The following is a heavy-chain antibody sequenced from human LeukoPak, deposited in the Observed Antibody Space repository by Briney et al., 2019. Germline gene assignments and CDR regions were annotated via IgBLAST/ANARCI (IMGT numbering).Heavy chain of an antibody. CDR3: AKDTRIVVVTAFDY. V-gene: IGHV3-23*01. Sequence: PGGSLRRSCAASGFTCSSYAMSRVRQAPGKGREWVSGISGGGGSTYYADSVKGRSTIARDHSQNTLYLQMITLRAEDTAVYYCAKDTRIVVVTAFDYWGQGTLVTVSS. D-gene: IGHD2-21*02. CDR2: ISGGGGST. J-gene: IGHJ4*02. CDR1: GFTCSSYA.